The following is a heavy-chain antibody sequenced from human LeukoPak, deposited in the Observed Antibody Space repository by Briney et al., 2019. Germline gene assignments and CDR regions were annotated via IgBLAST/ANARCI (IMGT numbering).Heavy chain of an antibody. V-gene: IGHV1-2*02. J-gene: IGHJ4*02. CDR1: GYTFTGYY. CDR3: ARERNYYDSSGYYL. CDR2: INPNSGGT. Sequence: GASVKVSCKASGYTFTGYYMHWVRQAPGQGLEWMGWINPNSGGTNYAQKFQGRVTMTRDTSISTAYMELSRLRSDDTAVYYCARERNYYDSSGYYLWGQGTLVTASS. D-gene: IGHD3-22*01.